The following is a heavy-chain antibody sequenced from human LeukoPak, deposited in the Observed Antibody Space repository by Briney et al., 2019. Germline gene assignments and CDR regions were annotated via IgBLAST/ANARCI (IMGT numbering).Heavy chain of an antibody. D-gene: IGHD4-11*01. CDR3: AREGTVTNWFDP. CDR1: GGSISSGSYY. V-gene: IGHV4-61*02. Sequence: SETLSLTCTVSGGSISSGSYYWSWIRRPAGKGLEWIGRIYTSGSTNYNPSLKSRVTISVDTSKNQFSLKLSSVTAADTAVYYCAREGTVTNWFDPWGQGTLVTVSS. CDR2: IYTSGST. J-gene: IGHJ5*02.